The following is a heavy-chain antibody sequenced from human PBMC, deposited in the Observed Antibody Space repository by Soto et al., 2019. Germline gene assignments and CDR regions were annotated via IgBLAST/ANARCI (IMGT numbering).Heavy chain of an antibody. D-gene: IGHD2-15*01. CDR1: GFIFNTHG. J-gene: IGHJ4*02. CDR3: TTEGGDCFGGRCSSAK. V-gene: IGHV3-33*01. CDR2: IRHDGGEK. Sequence: QVQLVESGGGVVQPGTSLRLSCVTSGFIFNTHGMHWARQAPGKGLEWVAVIRHDGGEKYYADSVKGRFTISRDESKNTLHLEMNSLRDEDTAVYYCTTEGGDCFGGRCSSAKWGPGTLVTVFS.